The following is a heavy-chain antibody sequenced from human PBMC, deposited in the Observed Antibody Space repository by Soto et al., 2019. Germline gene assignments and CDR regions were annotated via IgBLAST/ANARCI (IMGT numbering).Heavy chain of an antibody. CDR3: ARGPERILWFGDHYYDYGMDV. D-gene: IGHD3-10*01. Sequence: SETLSLTCAVYGGSFSGYYWSWIRQPPGKGLEWIGEINHSGSTNYNPSLKSRVTISVDTSKNQFSLKLSSVTAADTAVYYCARGPERILWFGDHYYDYGMDVWGQGTTVTVSS. J-gene: IGHJ6*02. V-gene: IGHV4-34*01. CDR2: INHSGST. CDR1: GGSFSGYY.